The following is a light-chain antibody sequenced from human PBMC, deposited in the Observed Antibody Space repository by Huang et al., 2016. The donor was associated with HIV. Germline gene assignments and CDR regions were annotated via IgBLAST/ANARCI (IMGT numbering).Light chain of an antibody. J-gene: IGKJ4*01. Sequence: EIVLTQSPATLSLSPGERATLSCRASQSVTSHLAWYQQKPGQAPRLLIYDASNRATGIPARFSGSGSGTDFTLTISSREPEDFAVYYCQQRSKWPALTFGGGTKVEIK. V-gene: IGKV3-11*01. CDR3: QQRSKWPALT. CDR1: QSVTSH. CDR2: DAS.